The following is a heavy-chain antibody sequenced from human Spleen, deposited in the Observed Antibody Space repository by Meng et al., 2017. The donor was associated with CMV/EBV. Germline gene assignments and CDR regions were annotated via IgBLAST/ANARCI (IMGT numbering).Heavy chain of an antibody. D-gene: IGHD1-14*01. CDR1: GFTVSTIS. CDR3: ARSLTRNNYYHARDV. J-gene: IGHJ6*02. Sequence: GESLKISCAASGFTVSTISMNWVRQAPGKGLEWVSLIKPSGTTQYADSAKGRFTISRDNSETTLYLQMNSLRTEDSAVYYCARSLTRNNYYHARDVWGQGTTVTVSS. CDR2: IKPSGTT. V-gene: IGHV3-66*02.